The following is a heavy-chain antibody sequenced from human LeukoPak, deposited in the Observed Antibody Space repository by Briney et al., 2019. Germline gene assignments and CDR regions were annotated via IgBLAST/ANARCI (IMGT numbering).Heavy chain of an antibody. J-gene: IGHJ4*02. CDR1: SFSVSSNY. CDR3: ASTGDIGYCSSTSCCFDY. D-gene: IGHD2-2*01. CDR2: IYSGGST. Sequence: GGSLRLSCAASSFSVSSNYMTWVRQAPGKGLECVSVIYSGGSTYYADSVKGRFTISRGNSKNTLYLQMNSLRAEDTAVYSCASTGDIGYCSSTSCCFDYWGQGILVTVSS. V-gene: IGHV3-53*01.